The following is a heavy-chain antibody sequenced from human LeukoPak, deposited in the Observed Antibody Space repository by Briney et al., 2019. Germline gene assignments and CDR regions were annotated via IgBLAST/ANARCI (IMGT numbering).Heavy chain of an antibody. J-gene: IGHJ4*02. CDR3: AREWFGNQYYFDY. V-gene: IGHV3-23*01. D-gene: IGHD3-10*01. CDR1: GFTFSSYG. CDR2: ISGSGGST. Sequence: PGGSLRLSCAASGFTFSSYGMSWVRQAPGKGLEWVSAISGSGGSTYYADSVKGRFTISRDNSKNTLYLQMNSLRAEDTAVYYCAREWFGNQYYFDYWGQGTLVTVSS.